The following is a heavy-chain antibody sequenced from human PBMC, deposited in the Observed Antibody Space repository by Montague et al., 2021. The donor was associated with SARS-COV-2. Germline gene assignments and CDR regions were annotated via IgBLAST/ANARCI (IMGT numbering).Heavy chain of an antibody. CDR2: IYYSGST. CDR1: GHSISSYY. D-gene: IGHD2-15*01. CDR3: ARVISRQNNIVVVGLYYFDY. V-gene: IGHV4-39*07. J-gene: IGHJ4*02. Sequence: SETLSLTCSVSGHSISSYYWSWIRQPPGKGLEWIGSIYYSGSTYYNPSLKSRVTISVDTSKNQFSLKLSSVTAADTAVYYCARVISRQNNIVVVGLYYFDYWGQGALVTVSS.